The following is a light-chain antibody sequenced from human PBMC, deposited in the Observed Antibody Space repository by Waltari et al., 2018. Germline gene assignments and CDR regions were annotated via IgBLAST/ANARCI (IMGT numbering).Light chain of an antibody. CDR2: AGS. CDR1: SSAVGSYNL. CDR3: CSYAGSTSWV. J-gene: IGLJ3*02. V-gene: IGLV2-23*01. Sequence: QSALTQPASVSGSPGQSITIFCTGTSSAVGSYNLYSWYQQYPGKAPKLMIYAGSKRPSGVSNRFSGSKSGNTASLTISGLQADDEADYYCCSYAGSTSWVFGGGTKVTVL.